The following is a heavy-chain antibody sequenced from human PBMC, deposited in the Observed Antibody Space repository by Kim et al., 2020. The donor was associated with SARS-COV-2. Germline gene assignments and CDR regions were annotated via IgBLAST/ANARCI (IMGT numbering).Heavy chain of an antibody. D-gene: IGHD4-17*01. Sequence: SVKVSCKASGGTFSSYAISWVRQAPGQGLEWMGGIIPIFGTANYAQKFQGRVTITADESTSTAYMELSSLRSEDTAVYYCARDGATVVTPADAFDIWGQGTMVTVSS. CDR3: ARDGATVVTPADAFDI. CDR2: IIPIFGTA. V-gene: IGHV1-69*13. CDR1: GGTFSSYA. J-gene: IGHJ3*02.